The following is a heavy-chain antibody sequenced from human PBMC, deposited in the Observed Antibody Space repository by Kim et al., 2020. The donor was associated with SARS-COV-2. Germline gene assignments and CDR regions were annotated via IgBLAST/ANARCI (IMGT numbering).Heavy chain of an antibody. CDR1: GFSFSSYG. CDR2: IWYDGSNK. J-gene: IGHJ4*02. CDR3: ARDQSSGPFDY. V-gene: IGHV3-33*01. Sequence: GGSLRLSCAASGFSFSSYGMHWVRQAPGKGLEWVTVIWYDGSNKYYADSVKGRFTISRDNSRDTLYLRMSSLTAEDTAIYFCARDQSSGPFDYWGQGTLV. D-gene: IGHD6-19*01.